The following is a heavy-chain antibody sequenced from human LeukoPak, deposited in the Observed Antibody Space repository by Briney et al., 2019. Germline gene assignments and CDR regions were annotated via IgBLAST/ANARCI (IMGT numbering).Heavy chain of an antibody. CDR2: INPSGGST. Sequence: AASVKVSCKASGYTFTSYYMHWVRQAPGQGLEWMGIINPSGGSTSYAQKFQGRVTMTRDTSTSTVYMELSSLRSEDTAVYYCARDRPLYYDSSGYSYYYGMDVWGQGTTVTVSS. CDR1: GYTFTSYY. D-gene: IGHD3-22*01. V-gene: IGHV1-46*01. J-gene: IGHJ6*02. CDR3: ARDRPLYYDSSGYSYYYGMDV.